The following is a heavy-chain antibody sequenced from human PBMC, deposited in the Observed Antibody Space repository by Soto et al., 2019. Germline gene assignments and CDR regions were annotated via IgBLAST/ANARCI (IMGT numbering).Heavy chain of an antibody. D-gene: IGHD6-6*01. J-gene: IGHJ6*03. CDR3: ARRYGSSSPYYYYYYMDV. V-gene: IGHV4-59*08. CDR1: GGSISSYY. Sequence: PSETLSLTCTVSGGSISSYYWIWILQPPGKGLEWIGYIYYSGSTNYNPSLKSRVTISVDTSKNQFSLKLSSVTAADTAVYYCARRYGSSSPYYYYYYMDVWGKGTTVTVSS. CDR2: IYYSGST.